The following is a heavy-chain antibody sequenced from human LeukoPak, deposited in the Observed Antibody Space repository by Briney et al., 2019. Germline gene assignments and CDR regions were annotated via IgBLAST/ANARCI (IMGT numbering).Heavy chain of an antibody. V-gene: IGHV3-7*01. D-gene: IGHD2-21*01. Sequence: GGSLRLSCAASGFTFSSNWMTWVRQAPGKGLEWVANIKQDGSEKYYVDSVKGRFTISRDNAKNSVYLQMNSLRVEDTAVYYCARLWQIDYWRQGTLVTVSS. CDR3: ARLWQIDY. CDR2: IKQDGSEK. J-gene: IGHJ4*02. CDR1: GFTFSSNW.